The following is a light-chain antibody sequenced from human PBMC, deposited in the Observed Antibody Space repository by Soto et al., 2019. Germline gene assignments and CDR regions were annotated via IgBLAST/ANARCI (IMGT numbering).Light chain of an antibody. Sequence: EVVLTQSPAILSLSPGESGTLSCRASHNIGSYLVWYQQRPGQAPRLLIYDSSIRATGVPARFSGTRSGTEFTLTISGLQSEDFAIYYCQHYKTWPLAFGGGTKVDIK. J-gene: IGKJ4*01. CDR1: HNIGSY. CDR3: QHYKTWPLA. CDR2: DSS. V-gene: IGKV3-15*01.